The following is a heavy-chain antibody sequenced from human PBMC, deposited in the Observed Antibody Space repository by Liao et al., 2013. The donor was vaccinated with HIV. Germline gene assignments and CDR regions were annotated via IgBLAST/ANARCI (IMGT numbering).Heavy chain of an antibody. J-gene: IGHJ4*02. CDR3: ASRGDFGRGIGIRY. CDR1: GGSFSGYY. Sequence: QVQLQQWGAGLLKPSETLSLTCAVYGGSFSGYYWSWIRQPPGKGLEWIGEINHSGSTNYNPSLNSRVTISVDTSKNQFSLKLSSVTAADTAVYYCASRGDFGRGIGIRYWGQGTLVTVSS. CDR2: INHSGST. D-gene: IGHD3-10*01. V-gene: IGHV4-34*01.